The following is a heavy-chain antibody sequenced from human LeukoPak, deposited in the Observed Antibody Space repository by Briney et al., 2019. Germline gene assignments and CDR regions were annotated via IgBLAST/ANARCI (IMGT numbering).Heavy chain of an antibody. Sequence: GGYLRLSCAASGFTFSSYAMSWVRQAPGKGLEWVSGISGSGGSTYYADYVKGRFTISRDNSKNTLYLQMNRLRAEDTAVYYCAKTQDRGITGPDYWGQGTLVTVSS. D-gene: IGHD1-20*01. CDR2: ISGSGGST. V-gene: IGHV3-23*01. CDR3: AKTQDRGITGPDY. J-gene: IGHJ4*02. CDR1: GFTFSSYA.